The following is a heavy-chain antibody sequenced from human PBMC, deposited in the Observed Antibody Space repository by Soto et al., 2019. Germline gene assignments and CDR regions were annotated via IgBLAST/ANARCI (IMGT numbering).Heavy chain of an antibody. CDR1: GFSLSTSGVG. V-gene: IGHV2-5*02. D-gene: IGHD5-12*01. CDR2: IYWDDDK. Sequence: QITLKESGPTLVKPTQTLTLTCTFSGFSLSTSGVGVGWIRQPPGKALEWLALIYWDDDKRYSPSLKSRLTITKDTSKNQVVLTMTNMDPVDTATYYCAHLGASVWWLHSSFDYWGQGTLVTVSS. J-gene: IGHJ4*02. CDR3: AHLGASVWWLHSSFDY.